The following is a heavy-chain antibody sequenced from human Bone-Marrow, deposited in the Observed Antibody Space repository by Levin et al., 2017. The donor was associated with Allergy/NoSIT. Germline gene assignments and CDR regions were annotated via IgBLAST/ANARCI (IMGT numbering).Heavy chain of an antibody. CDR2: IYYSGST. J-gene: IGHJ4*02. Sequence: SETLSLTCSVSAASVTSYYWTWVRQPPGKGLEWIGHIYYSGSTYYNPSLKSRVTISIDTPKNQFSLRLSAVTAADTAVYYCAGGIAAGLFDYWGQGTLVPVSS. CDR1: AASVTSYY. CDR3: AGGIAAGLFDY. D-gene: IGHD6-13*01. V-gene: IGHV4-59*02.